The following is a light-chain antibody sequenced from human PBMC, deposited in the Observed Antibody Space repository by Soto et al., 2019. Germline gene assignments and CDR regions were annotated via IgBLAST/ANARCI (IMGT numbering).Light chain of an antibody. CDR1: QDIRND. V-gene: IGKV1-6*01. CDR2: AAS. J-gene: IGKJ1*01. Sequence: AIQITHFPSSLSASVRDRVTVTCRSSQDIRNDLGWYQQKPGKAPKLLIYAASSLQSGVPSRFSGSGSGTQFTLTISSLQPEDVATYYCLQNYNYPWTLGQGTKVDIK. CDR3: LQNYNYPWT.